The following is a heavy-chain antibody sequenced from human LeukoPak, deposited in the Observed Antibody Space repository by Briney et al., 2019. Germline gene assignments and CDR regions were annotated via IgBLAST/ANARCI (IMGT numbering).Heavy chain of an antibody. V-gene: IGHV3-30*04. Sequence: PGGSLRLSCAASGFAFSSYAMHWVRQAPGKGLEWVAVIPYDGSNKYYADSVKGRFTISRDNSKNTLYLQMNSLRAEDTAVYYCARGGSGSYYNVRPVDYWGQGTLVTVSS. J-gene: IGHJ4*02. CDR1: GFAFSSYA. D-gene: IGHD3-10*01. CDR2: IPYDGSNK. CDR3: ARGGSGSYYNVRPVDY.